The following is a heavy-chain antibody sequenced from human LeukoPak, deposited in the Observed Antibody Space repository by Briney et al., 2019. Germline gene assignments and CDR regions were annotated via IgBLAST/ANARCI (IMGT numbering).Heavy chain of an antibody. J-gene: IGHJ4*02. CDR1: GGSISSYY. Sequence: SETLSLTCTVSGGSISSYYWSWIRQPPGKGLEWIGYIYYSGSTNYNPSLKSRVTISVDTSKNTFSLKLSSVTAADTAVYYCASDRRGCSGGSCYRRYYFDYWGQGTLVTVSS. CDR2: IYYSGST. V-gene: IGHV4-59*01. CDR3: ASDRRGCSGGSCYRRYYFDY. D-gene: IGHD2-15*01.